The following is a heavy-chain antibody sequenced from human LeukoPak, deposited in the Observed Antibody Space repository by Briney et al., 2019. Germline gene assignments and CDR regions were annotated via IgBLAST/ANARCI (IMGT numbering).Heavy chain of an antibody. Sequence: GGSLRLSCAASGFTFSSYSMTWVRQAPGKRLEWVSSISNSSSYIYYADSVKGRFTISRDNAKNSLYLQMNSLRAEDTAVYYCARDSPYGDYEVGYYFDYWGQGTLVTVSS. CDR2: ISNSSSYI. D-gene: IGHD4-17*01. V-gene: IGHV3-21*01. CDR1: GFTFSSYS. CDR3: ARDSPYGDYEVGYYFDY. J-gene: IGHJ4*02.